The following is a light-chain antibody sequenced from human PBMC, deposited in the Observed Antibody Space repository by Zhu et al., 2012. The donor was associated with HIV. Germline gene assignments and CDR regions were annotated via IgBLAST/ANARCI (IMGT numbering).Light chain of an antibody. Sequence: EIVMTQSPATLSVSPGERVTLSCRATHSLGNDLAWYQQKPGQAPRLLIYDASTRATGIPARFSGSGSGTEFTLTISSLQSEDFAVYYCQQYFTWPITFGQGTQLEIK. CDR3: QQYFTWPIT. CDR2: DAS. CDR1: HSLGND. J-gene: IGKJ5*01. V-gene: IGKV3-15*01.